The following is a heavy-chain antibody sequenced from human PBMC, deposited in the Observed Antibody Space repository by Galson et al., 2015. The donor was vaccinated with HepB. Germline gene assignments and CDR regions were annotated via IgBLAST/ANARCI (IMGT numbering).Heavy chain of an antibody. J-gene: IGHJ3*02. Sequence: SETLSLTCTVSGGSITSSLHYWGWIRQPPGKGLEWMGSIHYSGNKYDNPSLKSRVILSMDTSKKQFSMKLTSVTASDTAVYYCTRRTNWGAFEIWGQGTMVIVSS. CDR1: GGSITSSLHY. D-gene: IGHD3-16*01. CDR2: IHYSGNK. V-gene: IGHV4-39*01. CDR3: TRRTNWGAFEI.